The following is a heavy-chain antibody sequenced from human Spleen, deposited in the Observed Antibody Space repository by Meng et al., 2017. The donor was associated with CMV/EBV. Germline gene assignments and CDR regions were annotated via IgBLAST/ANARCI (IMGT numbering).Heavy chain of an antibody. Sequence: GGSLRLSCAVSGIIFSDAWMSWVRQAPGKGLEWVGRIKSKADGGATDYAAPVKGRFTISRDDSEHTLYLQMNNLKTEDTGVYYCTTDLRATLAGRPLGTGFDHWGQGPLVTVSS. CDR1: GIIFSDAW. V-gene: IGHV3-15*01. J-gene: IGHJ4*02. D-gene: IGHD6-6*01. CDR2: IKSKADGGAT. CDR3: TTDLRATLAGRPLGTGFDH.